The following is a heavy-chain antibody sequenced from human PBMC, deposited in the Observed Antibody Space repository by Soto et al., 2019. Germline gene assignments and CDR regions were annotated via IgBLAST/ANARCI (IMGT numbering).Heavy chain of an antibody. Sequence: ASVKVSCKASGYTFNSYGISWVRQAPGQGLEWMGWISAYNGNKKYAQKFQGRVTITRDTSASTAYMELSSLRSEDTAVYYCARGPGGPDGPGDYWGQGTLVTVSS. V-gene: IGHV1-18*01. CDR2: ISAYNGNK. D-gene: IGHD2-15*01. CDR1: GYTFNSYG. J-gene: IGHJ4*02. CDR3: ARGPGGPDGPGDY.